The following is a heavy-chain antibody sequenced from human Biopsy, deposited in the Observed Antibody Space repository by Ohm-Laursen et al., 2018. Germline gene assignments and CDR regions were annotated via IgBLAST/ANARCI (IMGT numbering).Heavy chain of an antibody. Sequence: SETLSLTWTVSGGSVSDSFHFWSRIRQPPGKGLEWIGDVYYSGTTNYNPSLKSRLTISVDTSKNQFSLNLNSVTAADTAVYFCARDVKRYCSGTSCYSGYFGMDVWGQGTTVTVS. CDR1: GGSVSDSFHF. J-gene: IGHJ6*02. D-gene: IGHD2-2*01. V-gene: IGHV4-61*01. CDR2: VYYSGTT. CDR3: ARDVKRYCSGTSCYSGYFGMDV.